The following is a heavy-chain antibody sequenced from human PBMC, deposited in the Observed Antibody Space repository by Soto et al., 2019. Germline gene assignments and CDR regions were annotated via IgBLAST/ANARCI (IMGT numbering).Heavy chain of an antibody. Sequence: SETLSLTCTAYGESFNGYYWSWIRQPPGKGLEWIGEIHHSGSTNYNPSLKSRVTFSIDTSKRQFSLKVRSVTASDTSVYYCARGKRGSSWYRGEEKYYYYGMDVWGQGPPVTVSS. CDR3: ARGKRGSSWYRGEEKYYYYGMDV. D-gene: IGHD6-13*01. J-gene: IGHJ6*02. V-gene: IGHV4-34*01. CDR1: GESFNGYY. CDR2: IHHSGST.